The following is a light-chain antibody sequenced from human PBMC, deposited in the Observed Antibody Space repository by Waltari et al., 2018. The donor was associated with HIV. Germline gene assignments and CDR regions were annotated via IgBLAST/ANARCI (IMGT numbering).Light chain of an antibody. CDR3: SSYAHRGRGV. CDR2: GVT. Sequence: WEQQYPGQAPKPLIFGVTNLPSGASSRFSGSKSATTAFLAITGLQPDDEGDYFCSSYAHRGRGVFDGGTKLTVL. V-gene: IGLV2-14*04. J-gene: IGLJ2*01.